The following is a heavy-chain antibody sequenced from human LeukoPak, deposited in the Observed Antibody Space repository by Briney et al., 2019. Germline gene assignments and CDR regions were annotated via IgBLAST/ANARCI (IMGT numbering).Heavy chain of an antibody. V-gene: IGHV3-30*03. CDR3: ARDPGAVAGYDAFDI. CDR2: ISYDGSNK. D-gene: IGHD6-19*01. Sequence: PGRSLRLSCAASGFTFSSYGMHWVRQAPGKGLEWVAVISYDGSNKYYADSVKGRFTISRDNSKNTLYLQMNSLRAEDTAVYYCARDPGAVAGYDAFDIWGQGTMVTVSS. CDR1: GFTFSSYG. J-gene: IGHJ3*02.